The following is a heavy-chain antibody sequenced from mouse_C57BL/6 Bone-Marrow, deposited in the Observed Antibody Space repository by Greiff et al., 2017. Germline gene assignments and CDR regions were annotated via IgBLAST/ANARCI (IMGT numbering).Heavy chain of an antibody. V-gene: IGHV1-54*01. CDR1: GYAFTNYL. CDR3: ARYSGSSYDY. D-gene: IGHD1-1*01. CDR2: INPGSGGT. J-gene: IGHJ2*01. Sequence: QVQLQQSGAELVRPGTSVKVSCKASGYAFTNYLIAWVKQRPGQGLAWIGVINPGSGGTNYNEKFKGKATLTADKSSSTAYMQLSSLPSEDSSVYFCARYSGSSYDYWGQGTTLTGSS.